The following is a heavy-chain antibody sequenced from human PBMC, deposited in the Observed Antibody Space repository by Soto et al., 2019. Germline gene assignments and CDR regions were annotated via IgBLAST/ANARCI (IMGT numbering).Heavy chain of an antibody. CDR3: AADSSGYNWFDP. Sequence: SETVSLTCSVSGGSISSYFWSWIRQPPGKGLEWIGYVYYSGTTNYNPSLKGRVTISVDTSKNQFSLKLSSVTAADTAVYYCAADSSGYNWFDPWGQGTLVTVSS. CDR1: GGSISSYF. CDR2: VYYSGTT. V-gene: IGHV4-59*01. J-gene: IGHJ5*02. D-gene: IGHD6-19*01.